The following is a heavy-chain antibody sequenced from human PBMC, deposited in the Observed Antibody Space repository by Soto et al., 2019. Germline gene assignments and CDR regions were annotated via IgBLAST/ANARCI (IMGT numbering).Heavy chain of an antibody. Sequence: ASVKVSCKVSGYTLTELSMHWVRQAPGKGLEWMGGFDPEDGETIYAQKFQGRVTMTEDTSTDTAYMELSSLRSEDTAVYYCATGGADGYNDPTFDYWGQGTLVTVSS. CDR2: FDPEDGET. CDR3: ATGGADGYNDPTFDY. J-gene: IGHJ4*02. D-gene: IGHD5-12*01. V-gene: IGHV1-24*01. CDR1: GYTLTELS.